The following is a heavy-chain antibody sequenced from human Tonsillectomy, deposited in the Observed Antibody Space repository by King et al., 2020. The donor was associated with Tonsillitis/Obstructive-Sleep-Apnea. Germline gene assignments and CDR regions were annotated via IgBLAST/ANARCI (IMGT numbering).Heavy chain of an antibody. CDR2: ISYDGRNK. J-gene: IGHJ6*03. Sequence: VQLVESGGGVVQPGRSLRLSCAASGFTFSSYGMHWVRQAPGKGLEWVAVISYDGRNKYYADSVKGRFTISRDNSQNTLYLQMNSLRADDTAVYYCAKDLIYLGYCSSTSCYNYYYYYMDVWGKGTTVTVSS. CDR1: GFTFSSYG. D-gene: IGHD2-2*02. V-gene: IGHV3-30*18. CDR3: AKDLIYLGYCSSTSCYNYYYYYMDV.